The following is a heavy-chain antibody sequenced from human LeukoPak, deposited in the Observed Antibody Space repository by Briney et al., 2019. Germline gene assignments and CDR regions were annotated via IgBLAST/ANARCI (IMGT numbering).Heavy chain of an antibody. V-gene: IGHV3-7*01. Sequence: GGSLRLSCAASGFTSSSYWMSWVRQAPGKGLEWVANIKQDGSEKYYVDSVKGRFTISRDNAKNSLYLQMNSLRAEDTAVYYCAKEASSSWNDAFDIWGRGTMVTVSS. J-gene: IGHJ3*02. D-gene: IGHD6-13*01. CDR1: GFTSSSYW. CDR2: IKQDGSEK. CDR3: AKEASSSWNDAFDI.